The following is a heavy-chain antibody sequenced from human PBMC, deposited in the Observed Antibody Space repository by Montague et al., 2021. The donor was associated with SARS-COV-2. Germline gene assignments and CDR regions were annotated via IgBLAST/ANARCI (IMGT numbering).Heavy chain of an antibody. CDR1: GGSISSGSYD. V-gene: IGHV4-61*02. J-gene: IGHJ6*02. CDR2: MYTSGST. D-gene: IGHD3-10*01. CDR3: ARVGVGTMVRGVIPAYYYYGMDV. Sequence: TLSLTCTVSGGSISSGSYDWSWIRQPAGKGLEWIGRMYTSGSTNYNPSLKSRVTISVDTSKNQFSLKLSSVTAADTAVYYCARVGVGTMVRGVIPAYYYYGMDVWGQGATVTVSS.